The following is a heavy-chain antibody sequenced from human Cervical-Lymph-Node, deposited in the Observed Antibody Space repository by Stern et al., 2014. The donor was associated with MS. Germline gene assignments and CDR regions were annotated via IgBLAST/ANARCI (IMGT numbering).Heavy chain of an antibody. CDR2: IYPADSDT. J-gene: IGHJ6*02. Sequence: EVQLVESGAEVKKPGESLKISCQGSGDSFTKYWIGWVRQMPGKGLEWMGLIYPADSDTRYSPSFQGQVTISADKSISTAYLQWSSLKASDTAIYYCARWMFRYYYYGIDVWGQGTMVTVSS. D-gene: IGHD3-10*02. CDR1: GDSFTKYW. V-gene: IGHV5-51*03. CDR3: ARWMFRYYYYGIDV.